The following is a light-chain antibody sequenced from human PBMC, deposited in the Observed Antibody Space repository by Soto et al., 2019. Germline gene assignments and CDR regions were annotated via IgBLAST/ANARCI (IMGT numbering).Light chain of an antibody. CDR2: KAS. Sequence: DIQMTQSPSSPSASVGDRVTITCRASQSISSWLAWYQQRPGKAPKLLIYKASSLESGVPSRFSGSGSGTESTLTISSLQPDDFATYYCQQYNSYPWTFGQGTKVDIK. V-gene: IGKV1-5*03. CDR3: QQYNSYPWT. CDR1: QSISSW. J-gene: IGKJ1*01.